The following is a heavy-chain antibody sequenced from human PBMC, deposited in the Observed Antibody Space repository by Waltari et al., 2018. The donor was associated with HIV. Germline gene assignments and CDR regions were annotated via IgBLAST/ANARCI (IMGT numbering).Heavy chain of an antibody. Sequence: QLQLRESGPGLVKPSGTLSLSCIVSGGALSRSIYFWGWIRQTPGKGLEWVGSTHYNGPTHSTPSLKSRVTISIDTSKNQFSLKVTSVTAADTAAYYCARKGWLGGRYFQHWGLGTLVTVSS. CDR1: GGALSRSIYF. J-gene: IGHJ1*01. V-gene: IGHV4-39*01. D-gene: IGHD6-19*01. CDR2: THYNGPT. CDR3: ARKGWLGGRYFQH.